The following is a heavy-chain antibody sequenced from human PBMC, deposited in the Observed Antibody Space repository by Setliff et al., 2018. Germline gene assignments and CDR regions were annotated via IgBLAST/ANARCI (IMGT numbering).Heavy chain of an antibody. CDR1: GGSISSHY. D-gene: IGHD2-15*01. CDR3: ARGRWPFDY. V-gene: IGHV4-59*11. Sequence: SETLSLTCTVSGGSISSHYWSWIRQPPGKGLEWIVSIYYSGSTNYNPSLKSRVTISVDTSKNQFSLKLSSVTAADTAVYYCARGRWPFDYWGQGTLVTVSS. J-gene: IGHJ4*02. CDR2: IYYSGST.